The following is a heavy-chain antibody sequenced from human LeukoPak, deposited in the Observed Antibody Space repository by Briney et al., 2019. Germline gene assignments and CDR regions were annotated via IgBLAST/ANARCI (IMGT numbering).Heavy chain of an antibody. J-gene: IGHJ4*02. D-gene: IGHD2-8*01. CDR3: ARANIVLMVYASTLDY. CDR1: GFTVSSYA. CDR2: ISYDGSNK. V-gene: IGHV3-30-3*01. Sequence: GGSLRLSCAASGFTVSSYAMHWVRQAPGKGLGWAAVISYDGSNKYYADSVKDRFTISRDNSKNTLYLQMNSLRAEDTAVYYCARANIVLMVYASTLDYWGQGTLVTVSS.